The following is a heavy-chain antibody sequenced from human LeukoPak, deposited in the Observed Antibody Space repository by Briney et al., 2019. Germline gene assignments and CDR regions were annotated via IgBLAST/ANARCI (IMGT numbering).Heavy chain of an antibody. V-gene: IGHV1-69*05. CDR2: IIPIFGTA. CDR3: ARGTSGYYYGDWFDP. Sequence: SVKVSCKASGGTFSSYAISWVRQAPGQGLEWMGRIIPIFGTANYAQKFQGRVTITTDESTSTAYMELSSLRSEDTAVYYCARGTSGYYYGDWFDPWGQGTLVTVSS. J-gene: IGHJ5*02. D-gene: IGHD3-22*01. CDR1: GGTFSSYA.